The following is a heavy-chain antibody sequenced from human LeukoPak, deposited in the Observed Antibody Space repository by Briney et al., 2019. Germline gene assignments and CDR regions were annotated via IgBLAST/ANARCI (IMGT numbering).Heavy chain of an antibody. CDR3: LYGGNSGDWVY. D-gene: IGHD4-23*01. Sequence: PSETLSLTCTVSGDSITSTSYYWGWIRQPPGKGLEWIGSIYYTGSTYYNPSLKSRVTISVDTSKNQFSLKLNSVTAADTAVYYCLYGGNSGDWVYWGQGTLVTVSS. V-gene: IGHV4-39*07. CDR2: IYYTGST. J-gene: IGHJ4*02. CDR1: GDSITSTSYY.